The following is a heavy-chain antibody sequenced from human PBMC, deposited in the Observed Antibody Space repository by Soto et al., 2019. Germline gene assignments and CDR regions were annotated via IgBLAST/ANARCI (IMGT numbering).Heavy chain of an antibody. J-gene: IGHJ6*02. D-gene: IGHD3-10*01. CDR3: AKSGPEIRGAFYGMDV. Sequence: QVQLAQSGAEVKKPGASVKVSCKASGYTFTGYYIIWVRQAPGQGPEWVGRIDPNSGGSNYAQKFQGRVTMTRDTSISTVYMELSSLRSDDTAVYYCAKSGPEIRGAFYGMDVWGQGTTATVSS. V-gene: IGHV1-2*06. CDR1: GYTFTGYY. CDR2: IDPNSGGS.